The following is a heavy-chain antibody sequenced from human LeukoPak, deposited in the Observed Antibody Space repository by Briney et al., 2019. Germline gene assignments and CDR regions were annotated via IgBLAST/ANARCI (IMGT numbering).Heavy chain of an antibody. J-gene: IGHJ4*02. CDR2: IYYSGST. CDR1: GGSISSYY. CDR3: AREGGSSSRYDY. D-gene: IGHD6-13*01. Sequence: SETLSLTCTVSGGSISSYYWSWIRQPPGKGLEWIGYIYYSGSTNYNPSLKSRVTISLDTSKNQFSLKLRSVTAADTAVYYCAREGGSSSRYDYWGQGTLVTVSS. V-gene: IGHV4-59*01.